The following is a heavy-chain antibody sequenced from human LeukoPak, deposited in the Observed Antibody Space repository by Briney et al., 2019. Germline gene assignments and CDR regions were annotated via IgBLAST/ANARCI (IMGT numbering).Heavy chain of an antibody. Sequence: SVKVSCKASGGTFSSYAISWVRQAPGQGLEWMGGIIPIFGTANYAQKFQGRVTITADKSTSTAYMELSSLRSEDTAVYYCARDGDSSSWNWFDPWGQGTLVTVSS. CDR1: GGTFSSYA. D-gene: IGHD6-6*01. CDR2: IIPIFGTA. V-gene: IGHV1-69*06. J-gene: IGHJ5*02. CDR3: ARDGDSSSWNWFDP.